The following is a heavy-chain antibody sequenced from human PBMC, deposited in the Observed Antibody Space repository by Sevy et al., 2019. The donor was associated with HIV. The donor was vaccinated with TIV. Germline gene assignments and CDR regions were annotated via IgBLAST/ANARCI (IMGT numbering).Heavy chain of an antibody. CDR1: GGSFSGYY. Sequence: SENLSLTCAVYGGSFSGYYWSWIRQPPGKGLEWIGEINHSGSTNYNPSLKSRVTISVDTSKNQFSLKLSSVTAADTAVHYCASMAADFDYWGQGTLVTVSS. J-gene: IGHJ4*02. CDR2: INHSGST. V-gene: IGHV4-34*01. D-gene: IGHD6-13*01. CDR3: ASMAADFDY.